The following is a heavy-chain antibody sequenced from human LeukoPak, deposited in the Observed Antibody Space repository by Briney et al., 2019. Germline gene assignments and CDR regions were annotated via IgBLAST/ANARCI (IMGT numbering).Heavy chain of an antibody. D-gene: IGHD6-19*01. CDR1: GGSISSYY. CDR3: ARLGMAVADPHFDY. Sequence: SETLSLTCTVSGGSISSYYWSWIRQPPGKGLEWIGYIYYSGSTNYNPSLKSRVTISVDTSKNQFSLKLSSVTAADTAVYYCARLGMAVADPHFDYWGQGTLVTVSS. J-gene: IGHJ4*02. V-gene: IGHV4-59*08. CDR2: IYYSGST.